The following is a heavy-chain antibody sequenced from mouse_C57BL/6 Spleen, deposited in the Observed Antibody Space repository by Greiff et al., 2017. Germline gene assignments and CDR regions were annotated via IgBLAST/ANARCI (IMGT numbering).Heavy chain of an antibody. CDR1: GYTFTSYW. CDR2: INPSSGYT. J-gene: IGHJ3*01. CDR3: ANTYYSNYVVFAY. V-gene: IGHV1-7*01. D-gene: IGHD2-5*01. Sequence: QVQLQQSGAELAKPGASVKLSCKASGYTFTSYWMHWVKQRPGQGLEWIGYINPSSGYTKYNQKFKDKATLTADKSSSTAYMQLSSLTYEDSAVYYCANTYYSNYVVFAYWGQGTLVTVSA.